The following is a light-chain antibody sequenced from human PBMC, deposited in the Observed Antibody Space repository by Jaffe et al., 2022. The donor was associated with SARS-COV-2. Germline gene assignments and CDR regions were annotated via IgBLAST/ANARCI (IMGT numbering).Light chain of an antibody. V-gene: IGLV3-21*04. Sequence: SYVLTQPPSVSVAPGKTARIACGGTNIGSKTVHWHQQKPGQAPVLVIFYDSERPSGIPERLSGSKSGNTATLTISRVEAGDEADYYCQVWDSDSDHVVFGGGTKLTVL. CDR2: YDS. CDR1: NIGSKT. J-gene: IGLJ2*01. CDR3: QVWDSDSDHVV.